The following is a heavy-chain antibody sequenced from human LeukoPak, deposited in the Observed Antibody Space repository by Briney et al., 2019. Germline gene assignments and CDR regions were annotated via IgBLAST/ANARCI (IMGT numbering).Heavy chain of an antibody. V-gene: IGHV4-59*01. J-gene: IGHJ6*01. CDR3: ARDRGVHPPQPVDV. CDR1: GGSISKYY. CDR2: IYYSGST. Sequence: SETLSLTCSVSGGSISKYYWSWIRQPPGKGLEWIGYIYYSGSTNYNPSLKSRVTISVDTSKNQFSLKLSSVTAADTAVYYCARDRGVHPPQPVDV. D-gene: IGHD3-10*01.